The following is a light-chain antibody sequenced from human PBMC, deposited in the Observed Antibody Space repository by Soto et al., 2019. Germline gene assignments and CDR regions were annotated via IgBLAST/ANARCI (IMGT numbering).Light chain of an antibody. Sequence: QSVLTQPPSVSEAPRQRVTISCSGSSSNIGNNAVNWYQQLPGKAPNLLIYYDDLLPSGVSDRFSGSKSGTSASLAISGLQSEDEADYYCAAWDDSRNGVVFGGGTKLTVL. J-gene: IGLJ2*01. CDR3: AAWDDSRNGVV. CDR1: SSNIGNNA. CDR2: YDD. V-gene: IGLV1-36*01.